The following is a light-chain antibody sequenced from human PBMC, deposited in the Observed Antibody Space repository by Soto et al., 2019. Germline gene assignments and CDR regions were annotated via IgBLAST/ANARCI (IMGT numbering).Light chain of an antibody. CDR2: KAS. J-gene: IGKJ4*01. CDR3: QQYNSNPLT. V-gene: IGKV1-5*03. CDR1: QSVSSW. Sequence: DIQMTQSPSTLSASVGDRVTITCRASQSVSSWLAWYQQKPGKVPKLLIYKASTLESGVPSRFSGSGSGTEFTLTISSLQPDDVATYYCQQYNSNPLTFGGGTKVEIK.